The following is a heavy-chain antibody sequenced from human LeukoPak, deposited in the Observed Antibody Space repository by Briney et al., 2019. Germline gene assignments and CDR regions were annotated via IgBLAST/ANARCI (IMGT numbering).Heavy chain of an antibody. J-gene: IGHJ3*02. V-gene: IGHV3-21*01. CDR3: TRDEWELHAFDI. CDR1: GFTFSSFS. CDR2: ITTNSNYI. D-gene: IGHD1-26*01. Sequence: GGSLRLSCAASGFTFSSFSMNWVRQAPGKGLEWVSSITTNSNYIYYADSVKGRFTISRDNARNSLFLQMNSLRAEDTAVYYCTRDEWELHAFDIWGQGTVVTVSS.